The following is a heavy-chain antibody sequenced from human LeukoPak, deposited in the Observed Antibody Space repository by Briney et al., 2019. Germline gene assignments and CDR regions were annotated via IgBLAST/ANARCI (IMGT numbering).Heavy chain of an antibody. CDR2: IKTKTDGVTT. CDR1: GFTSSNAW. V-gene: IGHV3-15*01. J-gene: IGHJ6*02. Sequence: GGSLRLSCAASGFTSSNAWMTWVRQAPGKGLEWVGRIKTKTDGVTTDYAAPVKGRFTISRDDSKNTLYLQMNSLKSEDTAVYYCTTVKRGSYGAYYYYCMDVWGQGTTVTVSS. D-gene: IGHD1-26*01. CDR3: TTVKRGSYGAYYYYCMDV.